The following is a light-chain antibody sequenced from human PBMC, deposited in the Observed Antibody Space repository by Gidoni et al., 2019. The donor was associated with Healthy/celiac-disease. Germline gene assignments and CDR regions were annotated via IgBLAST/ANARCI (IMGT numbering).Light chain of an antibody. J-gene: IGKJ5*01. CDR3: QQSSNWST. V-gene: IGKV3-11*01. Sequence: EIVFTPSPATLSLSPGERATLSCRASQSVSRYLSWYQQKPGQAPRLLIYDASNRATGIPARFSGSGSGTDFTLTISSLEPEDFAGYYGQQSSNWSTFGQGTRLEIK. CDR2: DAS. CDR1: QSVSRY.